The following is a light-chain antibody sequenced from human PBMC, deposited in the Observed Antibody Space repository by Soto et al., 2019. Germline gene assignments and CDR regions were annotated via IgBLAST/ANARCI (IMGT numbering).Light chain of an antibody. V-gene: IGLV1-40*01. CDR1: SSNIGAGFD. CDR3: QSYDSSLSAVV. J-gene: IGLJ2*01. Sequence: QPVLTQPPSVSGAPGQRVTISCTGSSSNIGAGFDVYWYQHLPGTAPKLLIYDNTNRPSGVPDRFSGSKSGTSASLAITGLQAEDEADYYCQSYDSSLSAVVFGGVTKLTV. CDR2: DNT.